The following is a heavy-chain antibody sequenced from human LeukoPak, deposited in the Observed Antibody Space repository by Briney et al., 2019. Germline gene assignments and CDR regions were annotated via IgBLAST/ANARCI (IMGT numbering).Heavy chain of an antibody. CDR2: ISYDGSNK. J-gene: IGHJ6*02. V-gene: IGHV3-30*03. CDR1: GFTFSSYG. CDR3: ARDDTVVTPGGYYYYGMDV. D-gene: IGHD4-23*01. Sequence: GGSLRLSCAASGFTFSSYGMHWVRQAPGKGLEWVAVISYDGSNKYYADSVKGRFTISRDNSKNTLYLQMNSLRAEDTAVYYCARDDTVVTPGGYYYYGMDVWGQGTTVTVSS.